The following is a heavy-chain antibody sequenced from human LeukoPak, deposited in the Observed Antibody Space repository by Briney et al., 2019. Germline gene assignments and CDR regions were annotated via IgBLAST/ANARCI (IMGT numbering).Heavy chain of an antibody. CDR2: ISGSGGST. CDR3: AKEGVVVVAATPYYFDY. V-gene: IGHV3-23*01. CDR1: GFTFNNYA. Sequence: GGSLRLSCTASGFTFNNYAMTWVRQAPGKGLVWVSAISGSGGSTYYADSVKGRFTISRDNSKNTLYLQMNSLRAEDTAVYYCAKEGVVVVAATPYYFDYWGQGTLVTVSS. J-gene: IGHJ4*02. D-gene: IGHD2-15*01.